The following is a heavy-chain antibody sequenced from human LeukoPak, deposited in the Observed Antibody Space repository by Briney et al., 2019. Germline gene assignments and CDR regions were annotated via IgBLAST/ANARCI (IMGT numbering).Heavy chain of an antibody. CDR1: GFTVSSNY. CDR2: IYSGGST. CDR3: ATAATLAYCGGDCYGRFDY. D-gene: IGHD2-21*02. V-gene: IGHV3-53*01. Sequence: GGSLRLSXAASGFTVSSNYMSWVRQAPGKGVEWVSVIYSGGSTYYADSVKGRFTISRDNSKNTLYLQMNSLRAEDTAVYYCATAATLAYCGGDCYGRFDYWGQGTLVTVSS. J-gene: IGHJ4*02.